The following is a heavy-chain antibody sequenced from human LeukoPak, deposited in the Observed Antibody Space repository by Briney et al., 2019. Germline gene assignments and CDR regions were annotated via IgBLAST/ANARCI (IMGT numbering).Heavy chain of an antibody. CDR3: ARGRSRITMVRGVIPQATPFDY. CDR2: INHSGST. D-gene: IGHD3-10*01. J-gene: IGHJ4*02. CDR1: GGSFSGYY. Sequence: PSETLSLTCAVYGGSFSGYYWSWIRQPPGKGLEWIGEINHSGSTNYNPSLKSRVTISVDTSKNQFSLKLSSVTAADTAGYYCARGRSRITMVRGVIPQATPFDYWGQGTLVTVSS. V-gene: IGHV4-34*01.